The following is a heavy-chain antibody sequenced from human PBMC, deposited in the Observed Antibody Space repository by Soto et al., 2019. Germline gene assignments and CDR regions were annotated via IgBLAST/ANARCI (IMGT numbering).Heavy chain of an antibody. Sequence: GGSLRLSCAASGFTFSNAWMSWVRQAPGKGLEWVGRIKSKTDSGTTKYAAPVKGRFTISRNDSKNTLYLQMNKLKTADTAVYYCTKDVPNTGSMLTFGGVFDYWGQGTLVTVSS. CDR2: IKSKTDSGTT. D-gene: IGHD3-16*01. CDR3: TKDVPNTGSMLTFGGVFDY. CDR1: GFTFSNAW. J-gene: IGHJ4*02. V-gene: IGHV3-15*01.